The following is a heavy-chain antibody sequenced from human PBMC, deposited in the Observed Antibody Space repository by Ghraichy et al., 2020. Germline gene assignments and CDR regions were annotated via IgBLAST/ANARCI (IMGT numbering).Heavy chain of an antibody. CDR3: ATGSYTVVTPAFDY. Sequence: GGSLRLSCAASGFTFSSYGMHWVRQAPGKGLEWVAVISYDGSTKYYADSVKGRFTISRDNSKNTLYLQMNSLRAEDTAVYYCATGSYTVVTPAFDYWGQGTLATVSP. J-gene: IGHJ4*02. V-gene: IGHV3-30*03. CDR2: ISYDGSTK. D-gene: IGHD4-23*01. CDR1: GFTFSSYG.